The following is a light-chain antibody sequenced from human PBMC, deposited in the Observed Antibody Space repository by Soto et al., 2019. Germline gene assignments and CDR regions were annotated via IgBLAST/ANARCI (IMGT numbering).Light chain of an antibody. J-gene: IGKJ2*03. CDR3: QQYGSSPDS. CDR2: GAS. V-gene: IGKV3-20*01. Sequence: EIVLTQSPGTLSLSPGERATLSCRASQSVSSSYLAWYQQKPGQAPRLLIYGASNRATGIPDRFSGSRSGTDFTLTISRLEPEDFAVYYCQQYGSSPDSFGQGTKLEIK. CDR1: QSVSSSY.